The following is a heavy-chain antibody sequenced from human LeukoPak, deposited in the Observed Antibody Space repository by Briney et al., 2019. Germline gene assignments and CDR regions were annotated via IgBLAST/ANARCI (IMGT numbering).Heavy chain of an antibody. Sequence: ASVKVSCKASGYDFTGSYMHWVRQAPGQGLERMGWINPNSGDTKYAQKFQGRVSMTRDTSINTAYMELSSLRSDDTAVYYCARLYYYGSGSYLPLDYWGQGTLVTVSS. D-gene: IGHD3-10*01. CDR1: GYDFTGSY. CDR3: ARLYYYGSGSYLPLDY. J-gene: IGHJ4*02. V-gene: IGHV1-2*02. CDR2: INPNSGDT.